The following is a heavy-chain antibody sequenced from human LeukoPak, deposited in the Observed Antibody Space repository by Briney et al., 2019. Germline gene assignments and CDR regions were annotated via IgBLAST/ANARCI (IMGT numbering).Heavy chain of an antibody. CDR1: GYSITTGYY. D-gene: IGHD3-9*01. Sequence: SETLSLTCAVSGYSITTGYYWGWIRQPPGKGLEWIGSASHSGSPFYNPSLKSRVTISVDTSKNQFSLKLSSVTAADTAVYYCARQYLTGYYYYMDVWGKGTTVTVSS. V-gene: IGHV4-38-2*01. CDR2: ASHSGSP. J-gene: IGHJ6*03. CDR3: ARQYLTGYYYYMDV.